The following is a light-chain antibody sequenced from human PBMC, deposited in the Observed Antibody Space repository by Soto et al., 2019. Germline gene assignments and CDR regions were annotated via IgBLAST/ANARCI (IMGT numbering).Light chain of an antibody. Sequence: QPVLTQSPSASASLGTSVKLTYTLSSGHSNYAIAWHQQQPNKGPRYLMRLNSDGSHNKGDGIPERFSGSSSGAERYLTISSLQSEDEADYYCQTWGPDIDVIFGGGTKLTVL. V-gene: IGLV4-69*02. CDR1: SGHSNYA. CDR3: QTWGPDIDVI. CDR2: LNSDGSH. J-gene: IGLJ2*01.